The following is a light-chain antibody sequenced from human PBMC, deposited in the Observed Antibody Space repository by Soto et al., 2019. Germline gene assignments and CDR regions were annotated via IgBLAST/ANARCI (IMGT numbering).Light chain of an antibody. V-gene: IGLV1-40*01. CDR2: GNS. J-gene: IGLJ2*01. CDR3: QSYDSSLRAVV. Sequence: QSVLTQPPSVSGAPGQRVTISCTGSSSNIGAGYDVHWYQQLPGTAPKLLIYGNSNRPSGVPDRFSGSKSGTSASLAITGLQAEDEADYYCQSYDSSLRAVVFGGGTKLPS. CDR1: SSNIGAGYD.